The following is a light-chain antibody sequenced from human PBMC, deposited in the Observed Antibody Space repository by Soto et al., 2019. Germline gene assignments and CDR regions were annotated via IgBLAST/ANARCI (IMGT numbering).Light chain of an antibody. J-gene: IGKJ4*01. V-gene: IGKV3-15*01. CDR3: QQYYSWPPLT. CDR1: RSVSDD. CDR2: DAS. Sequence: EVVMTQSPATLSVSPGERATLSCRASRSVSDDLAWYQQKPGQAPRLLIYDASTRATGIPARFSGSGSGTDFTLTISSLQSADSAVYYCQQYYSWPPLTFGGGTKVDIK.